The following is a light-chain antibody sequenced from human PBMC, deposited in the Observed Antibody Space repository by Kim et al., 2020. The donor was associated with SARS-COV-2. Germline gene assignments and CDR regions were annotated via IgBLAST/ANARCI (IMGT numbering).Light chain of an antibody. CDR3: AAWDDSLSGRV. Sequence: GQRVTISCSGSSSNIGSNYISWYQQLPGTAPKLLIYRSDPRPSGVPDRFSGSKSGTSASLAISGLRSEDEADYYCAAWDDSLSGRVFGGGTQLTVL. CDR2: RSD. V-gene: IGLV1-47*01. J-gene: IGLJ3*02. CDR1: SSNIGSNY.